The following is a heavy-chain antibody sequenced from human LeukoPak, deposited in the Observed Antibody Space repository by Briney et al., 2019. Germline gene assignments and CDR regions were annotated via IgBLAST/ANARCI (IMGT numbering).Heavy chain of an antibody. D-gene: IGHD3-9*01. CDR1: GYTFNNYG. J-gene: IGHJ5*02. Sequence: APVKVSCKASGYTFNNYGISWVRQAPGQGLEWMGWVSSFNGDTNYAQKFQGRVTMSTDTSTNTAYMELRSLRFDDTAIYYCAKDWHILTGRNCFDPWGQGTLVTVSS. CDR2: VSSFNGDT. CDR3: AKDWHILTGRNCFDP. V-gene: IGHV1-18*01.